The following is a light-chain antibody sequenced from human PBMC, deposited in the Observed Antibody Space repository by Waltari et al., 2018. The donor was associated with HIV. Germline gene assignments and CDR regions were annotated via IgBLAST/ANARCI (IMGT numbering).Light chain of an antibody. J-gene: IGKJ1*01. CDR3: QQDYNLPGT. Sequence: EVVLTQSPATLSLSPGETATLSCRASQRVDSTFLSWYQQKPGQAPRLLIYGASTRVSGIPPRFSGSGSGTDVTLTISSLYPEDFAVYYCQQDYNLPGTFGQGTRVEIK. CDR2: GAS. V-gene: IGKV3D-7*01. CDR1: QRVDSTF.